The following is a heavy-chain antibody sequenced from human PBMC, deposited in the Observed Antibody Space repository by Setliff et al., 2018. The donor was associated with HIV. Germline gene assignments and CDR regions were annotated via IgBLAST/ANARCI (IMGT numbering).Heavy chain of an antibody. CDR3: AGPRGDEAFDI. D-gene: IGHD3-10*01. CDR1: GGTSSTHA. Sequence: SVKVSCKASGGTSSTHAMNWVRQAPGQGLEWMGQIISILEITDYAQKFQGRLAITADEPTNTIYMELSGLRSEDTAVYYCAGPRGDEAFDIWGQGTMVTVSS. V-gene: IGHV1-69*10. CDR2: IISILEIT. J-gene: IGHJ3*02.